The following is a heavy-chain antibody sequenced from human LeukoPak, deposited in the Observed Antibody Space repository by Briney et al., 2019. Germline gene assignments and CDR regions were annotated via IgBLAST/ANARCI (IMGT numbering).Heavy chain of an antibody. CDR3: ARDRSVIVPAPPTGWFDP. CDR1: GYTFTGYY. V-gene: IGHV1-2*02. CDR2: INPNSGGT. D-gene: IGHD2-15*01. J-gene: IGHJ5*02. Sequence: ASVKVSCKASGYTFTGYYMHWVRQAPGQELEWMGWINPNSGGTNYAQKFQGRVTMTRDTSISTAYMELSRLRSDDTAVYYCARDRSVIVPAPPTGWFDPWGQGTLVTVSS.